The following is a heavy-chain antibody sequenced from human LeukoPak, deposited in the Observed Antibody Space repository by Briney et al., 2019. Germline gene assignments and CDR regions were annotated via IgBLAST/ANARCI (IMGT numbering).Heavy chain of an antibody. CDR3: AVGEMATIDLLYYYYYMDV. CDR2: IIPIFGTA. Sequence: GASVKVSCKASGGTFSSYAISWVRQAPGQGLEWMGGIIPIFGTANYAQKFQGRVTITADESTSTAYMELSSLRSEDTAVYYCAVGEMATIDLLYYYYYMDVWGKGTTVTVSS. CDR1: GGTFSSYA. D-gene: IGHD5-24*01. V-gene: IGHV1-69*13. J-gene: IGHJ6*03.